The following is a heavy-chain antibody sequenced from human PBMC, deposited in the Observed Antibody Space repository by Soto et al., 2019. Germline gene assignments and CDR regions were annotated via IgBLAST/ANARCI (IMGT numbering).Heavy chain of an antibody. CDR3: ARGSTTENVDS. J-gene: IGHJ4*02. CDR2: IHNIGSP. CDR1: GASIYNGGYV. V-gene: IGHV4-30-4*01. Sequence: QVQLQESGPGLVRPSQTLSLTCSVSGASIYNGGYVWSWIRQSQGKGLEWIGHIHNIGSPYNNPSLKSRVTISADTSMNQFALALTAVTAADTAMYYCARGSTTENVDSWRQGILVTVSS.